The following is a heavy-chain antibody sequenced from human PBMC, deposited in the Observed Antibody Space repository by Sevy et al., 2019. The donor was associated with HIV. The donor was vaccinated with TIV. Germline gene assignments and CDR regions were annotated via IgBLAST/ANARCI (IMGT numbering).Heavy chain of an antibody. CDR1: GLTFDDYG. V-gene: IGHV3-20*04. Sequence: GGSLRLSCAASGLTFDDYGMSWVRQAPGKGLEWVSGINWNGGSTGYADSVKGRFTISRDNAKNSLYLQMNSLRAEDTALYYCARGAYGSGSYYTYFDYWGQGTLVTVSS. J-gene: IGHJ4*02. D-gene: IGHD3-10*01. CDR3: ARGAYGSGSYYTYFDY. CDR2: INWNGGST.